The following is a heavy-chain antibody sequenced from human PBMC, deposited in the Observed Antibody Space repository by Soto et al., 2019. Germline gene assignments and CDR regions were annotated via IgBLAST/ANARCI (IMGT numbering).Heavy chain of an antibody. Sequence: GGSLGLSCAASGFTFSSYAMSWVRQAPGKGLEWVSAISGSGGSTNYADSVKGRFTISRDNSKNTLILQINSLRAEDTAVYSCARDIAYDYWGQETLVTVSS. V-gene: IGHV3-23*01. CDR1: GFTFSSYA. J-gene: IGHJ4*02. CDR3: ARDIAYDY. CDR2: ISGSGGST. D-gene: IGHD2-15*01.